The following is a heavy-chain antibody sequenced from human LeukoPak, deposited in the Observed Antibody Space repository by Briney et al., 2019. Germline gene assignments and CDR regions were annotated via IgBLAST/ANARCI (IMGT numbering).Heavy chain of an antibody. V-gene: IGHV4-59*02. CDR3: ARGAVAGTPTFDY. CDR1: GGSVSSNY. J-gene: IGHJ4*02. CDR2: IYYSGST. D-gene: IGHD6-19*01. Sequence: SETLSLTCTVSGGSVSSNYWSWVRQPPGKGLEWIGYIYYSGSTNYNPSLKSRVTISVDTSKNQFSLKLSSVTAADTAVYYCARGAVAGTPTFDYWGQGTLVTVSS.